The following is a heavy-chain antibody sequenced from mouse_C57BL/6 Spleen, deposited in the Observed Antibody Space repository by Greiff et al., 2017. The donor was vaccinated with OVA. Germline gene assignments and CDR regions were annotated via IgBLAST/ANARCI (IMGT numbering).Heavy chain of an antibody. D-gene: IGHD2-4*01. J-gene: IGHJ3*01. CDR3: AVYYDYGEFAY. Sequence: QVQLQQSGAELVRPGASVTLSCKASGYTFTDYEMHWVKQTPVHGLEWIGAIDPETGGTAYNQKFKGKAILTADKSSSTAYMELRSLTSEDAAVYYCAVYYDYGEFAYWGQGTLVTVSA. CDR1: GYTFTDYE. CDR2: IDPETGGT. V-gene: IGHV1-15*01.